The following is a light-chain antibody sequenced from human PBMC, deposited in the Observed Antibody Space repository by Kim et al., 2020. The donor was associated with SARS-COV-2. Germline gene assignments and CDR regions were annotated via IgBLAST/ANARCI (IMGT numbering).Light chain of an antibody. CDR1: SSNVGAGYD. Sequence: VTISCTGSSSNVGAGYDVPWYQQLPGTAPKLLIYDNSNRPSGVPDRFSGSKSGTSASLAITGLQAEDEADYYGQSYDSSLSGFYVFGTGTKVTVL. V-gene: IGLV1-40*01. CDR2: DNS. CDR3: QSYDSSLSGFYV. J-gene: IGLJ1*01.